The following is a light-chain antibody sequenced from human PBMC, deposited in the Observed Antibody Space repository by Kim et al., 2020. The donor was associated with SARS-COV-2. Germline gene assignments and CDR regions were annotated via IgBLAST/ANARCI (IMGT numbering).Light chain of an antibody. CDR1: QSVSSY. Sequence: SPGERATLSCRASQSVSSYLAWYQQKPGQAPRRLIYDASNRATGIPARFSGSGSGTDFTLTISSLEPEDFAVYYCQQRSNWPRWTFGQGTKVDIK. CDR3: QQRSNWPRWT. J-gene: IGKJ1*01. CDR2: DAS. V-gene: IGKV3-11*01.